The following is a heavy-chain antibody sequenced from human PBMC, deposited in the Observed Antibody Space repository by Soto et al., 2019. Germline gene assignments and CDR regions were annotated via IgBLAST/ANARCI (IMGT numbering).Heavy chain of an antibody. J-gene: IGHJ4*02. CDR2: IGTAGDT. Sequence: GGSLRLSSEASGFTFSGFDMHWVRQPTGKGLEWVSTIGTAGDTYYAVSVKGRFTISRDNAKNSLSLQVNSLRAGDTAVYFCARGQEVGAHFFDSWGQGTQVTVSS. CDR3: ARGQEVGAHFFDS. V-gene: IGHV3-13*01. D-gene: IGHD2-15*01. CDR1: GFTFSGFD.